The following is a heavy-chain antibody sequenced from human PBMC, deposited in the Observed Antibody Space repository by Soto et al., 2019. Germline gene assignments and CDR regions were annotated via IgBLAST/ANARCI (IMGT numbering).Heavy chain of an antibody. J-gene: IGHJ4*02. CDR2: IYYSGST. D-gene: IGHD6-13*01. Sequence: QLQLQESGPGLVKPSETLSLTCTVSGGSISSSSYYWGWIRQPPGKGLEWIGSIYYSGSTYYNPSLKSRVTISVATSRNQFSLKLSSVTAADTAVYYCARRPVSYSSRFDQGGDYWGQGTLVTVSS. CDR3: ARRPVSYSSRFDQGGDY. V-gene: IGHV4-39*01. CDR1: GGSISSSSYY.